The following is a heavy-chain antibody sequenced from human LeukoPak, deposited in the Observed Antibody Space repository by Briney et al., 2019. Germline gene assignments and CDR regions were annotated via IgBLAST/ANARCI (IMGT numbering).Heavy chain of an antibody. CDR1: GYTFTSYG. CDR3: ARQPTSGYDYGFDY. CDR2: ISAYNGNA. D-gene: IGHD5-12*01. V-gene: IGHV1-18*01. J-gene: IGHJ4*02. Sequence: GASVKVSCKASGYTFTSYGISWVRQAPGQGLEWMGWISAYNGNANYAQKLQGRVTMTTDTSTSTAYMELRSLRSDDTAVYYCARQPTSGYDYGFDYWGQGTLVTVSS.